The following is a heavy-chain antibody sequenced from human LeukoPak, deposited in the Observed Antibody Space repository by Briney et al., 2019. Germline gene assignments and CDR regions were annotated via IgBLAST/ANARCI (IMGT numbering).Heavy chain of an antibody. J-gene: IGHJ4*02. V-gene: IGHV1-2*02. CDR3: ASVYGSGSYSGY. Sequence: ASVKVSCKASGYTFTDYYMHWVRQPPGQGLEWMGWIDPNSGGTIYAQKFQGRVTMTRDTSISTAYMELSRLRSDDTAMYYCASVYGSGSYSGYWGQGTLVTVSS. CDR1: GYTFTDYY. D-gene: IGHD3-10*01. CDR2: IDPNSGGT.